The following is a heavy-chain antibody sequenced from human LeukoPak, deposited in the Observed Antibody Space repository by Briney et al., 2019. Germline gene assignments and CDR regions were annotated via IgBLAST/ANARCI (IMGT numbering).Heavy chain of an antibody. D-gene: IGHD6-13*01. CDR1: GFTFSDYY. J-gene: IGHJ6*02. CDR3: AGDSAAAGYDYYGMDV. V-gene: IGHV3-11*01. Sequence: GGSLRLSCAASGFTFSDYYMSWIRQAPGKGLEWVSYISSSGSTIYYADSVKGRFAISRDNAKNSLYLQMNSLRAEDTAVYYCAGDSAAAGYDYYGMDVWGQGTTVTVSS. CDR2: ISSSGSTI.